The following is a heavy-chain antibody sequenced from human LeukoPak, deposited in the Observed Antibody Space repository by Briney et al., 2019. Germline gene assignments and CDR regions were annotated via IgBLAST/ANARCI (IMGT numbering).Heavy chain of an antibody. J-gene: IGHJ4*02. D-gene: IGHD3-9*01. CDR3: ARVRAGYCYDY. CDR2: IYHSGST. CDR1: RGSISSGGYY. Sequence: SETLSLTCTVSRGSISSGGYYWSWIRQPPGKGLEWIGYIYHSGSTYYNPSLKSRVTISVDRSKNQFSLKLSSVTAADTAVYYCARVRAGYCYDYWGQGTLVTVCS. V-gene: IGHV4-30-2*01.